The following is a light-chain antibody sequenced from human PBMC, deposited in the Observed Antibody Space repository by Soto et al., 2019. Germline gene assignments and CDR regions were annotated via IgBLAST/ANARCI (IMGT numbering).Light chain of an antibody. CDR3: QQYNNWPIT. CDR1: HNVSSY. V-gene: IGKV3-11*01. CDR2: DAS. J-gene: IGKJ5*01. Sequence: EIVLTQSPATLSLSPGERATLSSRASHNVSSYLAWYQQKPGQAPRLLIYDASNRATGIPARFSGSGSGTEFTLTISSLQSEDFAIYYCQQYNNWPITFGQGARLENK.